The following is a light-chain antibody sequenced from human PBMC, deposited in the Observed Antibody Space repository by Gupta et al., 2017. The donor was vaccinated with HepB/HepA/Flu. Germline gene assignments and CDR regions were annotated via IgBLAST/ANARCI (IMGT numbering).Light chain of an antibody. V-gene: IGKV1-39*01. CDR2: TAS. CDR1: QSISIY. CDR3: QQRDSIPIT. J-gene: IGKJ4*01. Sequence: DIQMTQSPSSLSASVGDRVTITCRASQSISIYLNWYQQKPGKAPNLLIYTASNLQSGVPSKFSGSGSWTDFTLTISRLQPEDFATYYCQQRDSIPITFGGGTKVELK.